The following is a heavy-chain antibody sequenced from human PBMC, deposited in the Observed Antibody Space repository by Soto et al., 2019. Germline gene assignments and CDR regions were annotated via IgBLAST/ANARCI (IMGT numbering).Heavy chain of an antibody. V-gene: IGHV3-30*18. Sequence: QVQLVESGGGVVQPGRSLTLSCAASGFTFSHYAMHWVRQAPGKGLEWVALMSYDGSNEYYADSVKGRFTISRDNSKNTLYLQMNSLRAEDTAVYYCAKDGSHNFDYWGQGTLVTVSS. J-gene: IGHJ4*02. D-gene: IGHD1-26*01. CDR3: AKDGSHNFDY. CDR1: GFTFSHYA. CDR2: MSYDGSNE.